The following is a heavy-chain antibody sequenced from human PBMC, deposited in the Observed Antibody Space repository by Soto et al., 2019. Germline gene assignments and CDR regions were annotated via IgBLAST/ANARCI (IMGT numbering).Heavy chain of an antibody. D-gene: IGHD6-19*01. CDR2: INAGNGNT. CDR3: ARDPDSSGWYYFDY. CDR1: GYTFTRYA. V-gene: IGHV1-3*01. J-gene: IGHJ4*02. Sequence: QVQLVQSGAEVKKPGASVKVSCKASGYTFTRYAMHWVRQAPGQSLEWMGWINAGNGNTKYSQTFQGRVTITRDTSASTDYMELSSLRSEDTAVYYCARDPDSSGWYYFDYWGQGTLVTVSS.